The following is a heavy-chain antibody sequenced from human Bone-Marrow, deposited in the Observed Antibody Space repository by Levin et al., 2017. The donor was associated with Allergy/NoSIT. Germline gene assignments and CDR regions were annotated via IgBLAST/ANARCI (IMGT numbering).Heavy chain of an antibody. CDR1: GLVFSNFV. CDR2: ISSSGTNT. V-gene: IGHV3-30*04. CDR3: ARVSPP. J-gene: IGHJ5*02. Sequence: GGSLRLSCKTSGLVFSNFVFHWARQAPGRGVEWVASISSSGTNTFYIDSVRGRFTFSRDNSMNTLYLQMDSLRHDDTAIYYCARVSPPWGQGTLVTVSS.